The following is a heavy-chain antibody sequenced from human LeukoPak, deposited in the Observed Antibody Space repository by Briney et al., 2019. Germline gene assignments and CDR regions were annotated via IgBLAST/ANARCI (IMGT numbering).Heavy chain of an antibody. V-gene: IGHV1-46*01. Sequence: ASVKVSCQASGYTFTRYYMHWLRQAPGQELEWMGIINPSGGSTSYAQKFRGRVTMTKDTATSTVYMELSSLRSEDTAVYYYARENIVVVTAILADYGMDGWGQGTTVTVSS. CDR2: INPSGGST. CDR1: GYTFTRYY. D-gene: IGHD2-21*02. J-gene: IGHJ6*02. CDR3: ARENIVVVTAILADYGMDG.